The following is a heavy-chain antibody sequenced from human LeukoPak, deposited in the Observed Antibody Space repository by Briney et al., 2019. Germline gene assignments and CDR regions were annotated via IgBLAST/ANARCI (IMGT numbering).Heavy chain of an antibody. CDR3: ARMVPPADWFDP. CDR2: INPNSGGT. J-gene: IGHJ5*02. V-gene: IGHV1-2*02. Sequence: VKVSCKASGYTFTGYYMHWVRQAPGQGLEWMGWINPNSGGTNYAQKFQGRVTMTRDTSISTAYTELSRLRSDDTAVYYCARMVPPADWFDPWGQGTLVTVSS. D-gene: IGHD2-8*01. CDR1: GYTFTGYY.